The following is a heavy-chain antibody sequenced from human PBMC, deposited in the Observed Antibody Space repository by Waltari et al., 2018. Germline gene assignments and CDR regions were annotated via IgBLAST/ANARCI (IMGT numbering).Heavy chain of an antibody. D-gene: IGHD3-9*01. Sequence: QVQLQQWGAGLLKPSETLSLTCAVYGGSFSGYYWSWIRQPPGKGLEWIGEINHSGSTNYNPSLKSRVTISVDTPKNQFSLKLSSVTAADTAVYYCARSVIYDILTGLPSDVWGKGTTVTVSS. CDR1: GGSFSGYY. J-gene: IGHJ6*04. V-gene: IGHV4-34*01. CDR2: INHSGST. CDR3: ARSVIYDILTGLPSDV.